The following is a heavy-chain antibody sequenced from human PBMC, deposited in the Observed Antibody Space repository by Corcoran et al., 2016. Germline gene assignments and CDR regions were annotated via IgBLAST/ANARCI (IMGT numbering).Heavy chain of an antibody. V-gene: IGHV1-46*01. CDR2: INPSGGST. CDR1: GYTFTSYY. D-gene: IGHD3-3*01. J-gene: IGHJ6*02. CDR3: ARDTIFGVVIRPRPTYYYYGMDV. Sequence: QVQLVQSGAEVKKPGASVKVSCKASGYTFTSYYMHWVRQAPGQGLGWMGIINPSGGSTSYAQKFQGRVTMTRDTSTSTVYMELSSLRSEDTAVYYCARDTIFGVVIRPRPTYYYYGMDVWGQGTTVTVSS.